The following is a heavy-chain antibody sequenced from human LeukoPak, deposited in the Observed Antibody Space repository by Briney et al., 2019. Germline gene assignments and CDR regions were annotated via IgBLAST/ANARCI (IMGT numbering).Heavy chain of an antibody. D-gene: IGHD6-13*01. Sequence: GESLRLSCVASGFTFSSFGMTWVRQAPGKGLEWVSTISGSGDGTYYAESVKGRFTTSRDNSKNTLYLQMNSLRVDDTAVYYCARTYSSDYWGQGTLVTVSS. V-gene: IGHV3-23*01. CDR2: ISGSGDGT. J-gene: IGHJ4*02. CDR1: GFTFSSFG. CDR3: ARTYSSDY.